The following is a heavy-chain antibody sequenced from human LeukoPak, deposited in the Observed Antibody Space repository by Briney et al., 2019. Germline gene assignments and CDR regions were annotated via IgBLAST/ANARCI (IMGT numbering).Heavy chain of an antibody. J-gene: IGHJ6*03. CDR2: IIPIFGTA. Sequence: SVKVSCKASGGTFSSYAISWVRQAPGQGLEWMGGIIPIFGTANYAQKFQGRVTITTDESTSTAYMELSSLRSEDTAVYYCARDQEEYYYAARYYYNNRGDYYYMDVWGKGTTVTVSS. CDR1: GGTFSSYA. V-gene: IGHV1-69*05. D-gene: IGHD3-10*01. CDR3: ARDQEEYYYAARYYYNNRGDYYYMDV.